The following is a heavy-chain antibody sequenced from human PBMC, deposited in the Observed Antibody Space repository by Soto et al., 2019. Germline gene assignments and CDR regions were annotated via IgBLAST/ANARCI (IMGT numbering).Heavy chain of an antibody. D-gene: IGHD4-4*01. Sequence: GGSLRLSCTASGFPFNSYEMNWVRQAPWKGLEWISYISSGGTNIYYVDSVKGRFTISRDSSKETVYLQMNSLRAEDTGVYYCAREIDSNYDGMDVWGQGTTVTVSS. CDR2: ISSGGTNI. V-gene: IGHV3-48*03. J-gene: IGHJ6*02. CDR3: AREIDSNYDGMDV. CDR1: GFPFNSYE.